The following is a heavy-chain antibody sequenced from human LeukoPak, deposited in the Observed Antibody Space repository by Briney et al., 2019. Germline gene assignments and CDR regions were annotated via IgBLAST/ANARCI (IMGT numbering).Heavy chain of an antibody. V-gene: IGHV3-74*01. CDR3: ARDRPHNWFDP. CDR2: INNDGSYA. J-gene: IGHJ5*02. Sequence: VGSLRLSCAASGIAFSNHWMHWVRQAPGKGLEWVSWINNDGSYAVYADSVRARFTISRDNAKNTLYLQMNSLRPEDTAVYYCARDRPHNWFDPWGQGTLVTVSS. CDR1: GIAFSNHW.